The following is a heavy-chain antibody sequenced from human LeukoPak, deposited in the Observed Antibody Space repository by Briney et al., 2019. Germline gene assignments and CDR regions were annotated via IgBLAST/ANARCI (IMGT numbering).Heavy chain of an antibody. D-gene: IGHD3-10*01. V-gene: IGHV1-69*13. CDR1: GGTFSSYA. CDR3: ARDGPGYFDY. Sequence: SVKVSCKASGGTFSSYAIRWVRQAPGQGLEWMGGIIPIFGTANYAQKFQGRVTITADESTSTAYMELSSLRSQDTAVYYCARDGPGYFDYWGQGTLVTVSS. J-gene: IGHJ4*02. CDR2: IIPIFGTA.